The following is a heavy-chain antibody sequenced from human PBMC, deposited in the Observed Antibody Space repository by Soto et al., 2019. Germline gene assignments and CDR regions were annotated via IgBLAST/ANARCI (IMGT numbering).Heavy chain of an antibody. CDR1: GFTFSSYA. J-gene: IGHJ3*02. D-gene: IGHD3-22*01. V-gene: IGHV3-23*01. CDR3: AKVGPQDSRGYFYVDAFDI. Sequence: GGSLRLSCAASGFTFSSYAMSWVRQAPGKGLEWVSAISGSGGSTYYADSVKGLFTISRDNSMNTLYLQMSSLRAEDTAIYYCAKVGPQDSRGYFYVDAFDIWGQGTMVTVSS. CDR2: ISGSGGST.